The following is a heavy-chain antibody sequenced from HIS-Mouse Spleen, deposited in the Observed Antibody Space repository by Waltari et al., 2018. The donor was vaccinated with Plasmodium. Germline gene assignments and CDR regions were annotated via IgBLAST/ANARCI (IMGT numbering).Heavy chain of an antibody. CDR3: ASSWYWYFDL. Sequence: EVQLVESGGGLVQPGGSLRLPCAASGFTFSSYWLSWVRQAPGKGLEWLANIKQDGSEKYYVDSVKGRFTISRDNAKNSLYLQMNSLRAEDTAVYYCASSWYWYFDLWGRGTLVTVSS. V-gene: IGHV3-7*01. CDR1: GFTFSSYW. D-gene: IGHD6-13*01. CDR2: IKQDGSEK. J-gene: IGHJ2*01.